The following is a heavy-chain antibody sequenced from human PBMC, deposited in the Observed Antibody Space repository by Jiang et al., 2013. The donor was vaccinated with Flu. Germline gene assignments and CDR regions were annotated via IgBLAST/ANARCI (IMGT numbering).Heavy chain of an antibody. CDR3: ARSHGGDAFDI. D-gene: IGHD4-23*01. V-gene: IGHV3-33*01. CDR2: IWYDGSNK. J-gene: IGHJ3*02. Sequence: KGLEWVAVIWYDGSNKYYADSVKGRFTISRDNSKNTLYLQMNSLRAEDTAVYYCARSHGGDAFDIWGQGTMVTVSS.